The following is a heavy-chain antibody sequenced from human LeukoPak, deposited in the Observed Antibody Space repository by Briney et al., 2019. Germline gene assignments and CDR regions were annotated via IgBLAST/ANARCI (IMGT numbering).Heavy chain of an antibody. J-gene: IGHJ3*02. D-gene: IGHD4-17*01. CDR3: ARDSTVTTGAFDI. Sequence: SETLSLTCTVSGGSISSGGYYWSWIRQHPGKGLEWIGYIYYSGNTYYNPSLKSRVTISVDTSKNQFSLKLSSVTAADTAVYYCARDSTVTTGAFDIWGQGTMVTVSS. V-gene: IGHV4-31*03. CDR1: GGSISSGGYY. CDR2: IYYSGNT.